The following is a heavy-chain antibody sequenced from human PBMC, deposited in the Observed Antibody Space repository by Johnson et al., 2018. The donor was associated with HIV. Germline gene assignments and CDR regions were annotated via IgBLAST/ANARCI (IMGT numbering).Heavy chain of an antibody. J-gene: IGHJ3*01. CDR1: GFTFRDYH. CDR2: ISGSGSII. V-gene: IGHV3-11*04. CDR3: AKDRSMDDAFDV. Sequence: QVQLVESGGGLVKPGGSLRVSCPASGFTFRDYHMSWIRQAPGKGVEWLSYISGSGSIIYYADSVKGRVTISRDNAKNSLYLQMNSLRAGDTAVYYCAKDRSMDDAFDVWGQGTMVTVSS. D-gene: IGHD1-26*01.